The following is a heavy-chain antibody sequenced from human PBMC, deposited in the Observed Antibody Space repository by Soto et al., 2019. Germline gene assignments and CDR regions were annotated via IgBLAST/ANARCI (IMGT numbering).Heavy chain of an antibody. J-gene: IGHJ4*02. CDR3: AKRDRYFDWRIQNHDPFDY. CDR2: ISGSGGST. D-gene: IGHD3-9*01. V-gene: IGHV3-23*01. CDR1: GFTFSSYA. Sequence: HPGGSLRLSCAASGFTFSSYAMSWVRQAPGKGLEWVSAISGSGGSTYYADSVKGRFTISRDNSKNTLYLQMNSLGAEDTAVYYCAKRDRYFDWRIQNHDPFDYWGQGTLVTVSS.